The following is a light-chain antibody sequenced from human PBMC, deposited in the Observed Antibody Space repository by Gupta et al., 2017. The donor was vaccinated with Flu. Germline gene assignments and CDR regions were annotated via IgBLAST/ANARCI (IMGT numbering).Light chain of an antibody. J-gene: IGKJ1*01. CDR1: QCGSSSY. Sequence: VFTQSPATLSSSPGRNATLSCRASQCGSSSYLAWYQQKPGQAPRLRIYCASRRATGIPDRLSGSGSGTDFTLTISRLEPEDFAVYYCQQYGSSLTWTFGQGTKVEIK. CDR3: QQYGSSLTWT. V-gene: IGKV3-20*01. CDR2: CAS.